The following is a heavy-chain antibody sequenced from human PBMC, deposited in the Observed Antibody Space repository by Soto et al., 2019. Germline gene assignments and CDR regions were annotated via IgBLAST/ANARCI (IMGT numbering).Heavy chain of an antibody. Sequence: PSETLSLTCAVYGGSFSGYYWSWIRQPPGKGLEWIGEINHSGSTHYNPSLKSRVTISVDTSKNQFSLKLSSVTAADTAVYYCARGRAYYDFWSGYKRGTRRNDPEKNWFDPWGQGTLVTVSS. CDR3: ARGRAYYDFWSGYKRGTRRNDPEKNWFDP. CDR2: INHSGST. CDR1: GGSFSGYY. D-gene: IGHD3-3*01. V-gene: IGHV4-34*01. J-gene: IGHJ5*02.